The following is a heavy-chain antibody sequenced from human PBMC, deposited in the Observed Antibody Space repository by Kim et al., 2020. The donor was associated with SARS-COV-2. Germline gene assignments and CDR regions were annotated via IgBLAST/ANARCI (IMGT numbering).Heavy chain of an antibody. Sequence: ASVKVSCKASGYTFTSYAMHWVRQAPGQRLEWMGWINAGNGNTKYSQKFQGRVTITRDTSASTAYMELSSLRSEDTAVYYCARESYPLEAPWFGEFGDYYYGMDVWGQGTTVTVSS. CDR1: GYTFTSYA. J-gene: IGHJ6*02. V-gene: IGHV1-3*01. CDR2: INAGNGNT. D-gene: IGHD3-10*01. CDR3: ARESYPLEAPWFGEFGDYYYGMDV.